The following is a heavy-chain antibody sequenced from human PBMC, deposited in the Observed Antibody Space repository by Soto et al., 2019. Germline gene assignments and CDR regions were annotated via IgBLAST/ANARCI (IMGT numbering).Heavy chain of an antibody. Sequence: QVTLKESGPVLVKPTETLTLTCAVSGFSLSNAKMGVSWIRQPPGKALEWLAHIFSNDEESYSTSLKSRLTISKDTSKSQVVLTMTDMDPVDTATYYCARKGGTYYYAMDVWGHGITVTVSS. CDR2: IFSNDEE. CDR3: ARKGGTYYYAMDV. D-gene: IGHD1-26*01. CDR1: GFSLSNAKMG. J-gene: IGHJ6*02. V-gene: IGHV2-26*01.